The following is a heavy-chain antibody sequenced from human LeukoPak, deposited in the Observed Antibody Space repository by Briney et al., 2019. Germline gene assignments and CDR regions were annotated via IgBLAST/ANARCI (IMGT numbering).Heavy chain of an antibody. V-gene: IGHV4-4*07. CDR3: ARGGITMVRGVLNWFDP. J-gene: IGHJ5*02. CDR2: IYTSGST. D-gene: IGHD3-10*01. CDR1: GGSISSSY. Sequence: SETLSLTCTVPGGSISSSYRSWIRQPAREGLEWIGRIYTSGSTNYTPSLKSRVTMSVDTSKNQFSLKLSSVTAADTAVYYCARGGITMVRGVLNWFDPWGQGTLVTVSS.